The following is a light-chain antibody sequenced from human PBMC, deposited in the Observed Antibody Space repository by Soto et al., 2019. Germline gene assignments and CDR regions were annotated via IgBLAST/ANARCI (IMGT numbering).Light chain of an antibody. Sequence: QSVLTQPPSVSGAPGQRVTISCTGSSSNIGAGYDVPWYQQLPGTAPKLLIYGNSNRPSGVPDRFSGSKSGTSASLAITGLQAEDDADYYCQSYDSGMSGYVFGTGTKVTVL. V-gene: IGLV1-40*01. CDR3: QSYDSGMSGYV. CDR1: SSNIGAGYD. CDR2: GNS. J-gene: IGLJ1*01.